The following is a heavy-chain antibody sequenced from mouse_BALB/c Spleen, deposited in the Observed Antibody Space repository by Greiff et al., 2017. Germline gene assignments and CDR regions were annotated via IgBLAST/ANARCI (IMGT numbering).Heavy chain of an antibody. CDR3: AKSEGYDRYDDEDYYAMDY. Sequence: QVQLKESGPSLVQPSQSLSITCTVSGFSLTSYGVHWVRQSPGKGLEWLGVIWRGGSTDYNAAFMSRLSITKDNSKSQVFFKMNSLQADDTAIYYCAKSEGYDRYDDEDYYAMDYWGQGTSVTVSS. D-gene: IGHD2-14*01. CDR2: IWRGGST. CDR1: GFSLTSYG. V-gene: IGHV2-5-1*01. J-gene: IGHJ4*01.